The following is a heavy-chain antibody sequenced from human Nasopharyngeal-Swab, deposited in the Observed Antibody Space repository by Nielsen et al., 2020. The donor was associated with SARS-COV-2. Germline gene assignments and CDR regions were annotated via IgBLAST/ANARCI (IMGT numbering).Heavy chain of an antibody. D-gene: IGHD4-17*01. Sequence: GGSLRLSCAASGFTFDDYAMPWVRQAPGKGLEWVSGISWNSGSIGYADSVKGRFTISRDNAKNSLYLQMNSLRAEDTALYYCARGMTTVTLWGQGTLVTVSS. CDR3: ARGMTTVTL. CDR1: GFTFDDYA. V-gene: IGHV3-9*01. CDR2: ISWNSGSI. J-gene: IGHJ4*02.